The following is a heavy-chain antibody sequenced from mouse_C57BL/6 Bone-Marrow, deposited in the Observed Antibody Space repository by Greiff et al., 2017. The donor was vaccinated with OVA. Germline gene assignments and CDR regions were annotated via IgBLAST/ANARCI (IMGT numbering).Heavy chain of an antibody. Sequence: QVHVKQSGPGLVQPSQSLSITCTISGFSLTSYGVHWVRQSPGKGLEWLGVIWSGGSTDYNAAFISRLSISKDNSKSQVFFKMNSLQADDTAIYYCASPVVDGYWYFDVWGTGTTVTVSS. CDR3: ASPVVDGYWYFDV. CDR2: IWSGGST. CDR1: GFSLTSYG. J-gene: IGHJ1*03. D-gene: IGHD1-1*01. V-gene: IGHV2-2*01.